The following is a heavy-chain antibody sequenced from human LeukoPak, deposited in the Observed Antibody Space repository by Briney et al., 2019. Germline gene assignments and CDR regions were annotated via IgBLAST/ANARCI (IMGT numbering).Heavy chain of an antibody. CDR3: ATAPGDYYDTRADRDY. J-gene: IGHJ4*02. CDR1: GFTFSSYG. D-gene: IGHD3-22*01. Sequence: GGSLRLSCAASGFTFSSYGMTWVRQAPGKGLEWVSAITAGGNTYFADSVKGRFTISRDNSKNMLYLQMNSLRAEDTALYYCATAPGDYYDTRADRDYWGQGTLVTVSS. V-gene: IGHV3-23*01. CDR2: ITAGGNT.